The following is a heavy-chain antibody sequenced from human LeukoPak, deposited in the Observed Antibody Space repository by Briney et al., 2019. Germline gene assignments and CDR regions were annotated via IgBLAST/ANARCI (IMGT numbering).Heavy chain of an antibody. Sequence: GGSLRLSCAASGFTFSSYAMSWVRQAPGKGLEWVSYISSSISTKYYADSVKGRFTISRDNAKNSLYLQMNSLRAEDTAVYYCARAPTDDYGDYSFDYWGQGTLVTVSS. D-gene: IGHD4-17*01. J-gene: IGHJ4*02. CDR2: ISSSISTK. CDR3: ARAPTDDYGDYSFDY. CDR1: GFTFSSYA. V-gene: IGHV3-48*04.